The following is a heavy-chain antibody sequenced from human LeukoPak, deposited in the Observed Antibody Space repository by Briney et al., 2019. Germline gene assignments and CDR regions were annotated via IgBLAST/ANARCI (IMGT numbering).Heavy chain of an antibody. V-gene: IGHV2-70*11. CDR1: GFSLTTSGIC. CDR2: IDWDEDK. CDR3: ARMGCGVYPNYFDF. Sequence: ESGPTLVNPTQTLTLTCTLSGFSLTTSGICVNWIRQPPGKALEWLARIDWDEDKYFDTSLKTRLTISKDTSKNQVVLRMINVDPGDTGTYYCARMGCGVYPNYFDFWGQGILVTVSS. D-gene: IGHD2-8*01. J-gene: IGHJ4*02.